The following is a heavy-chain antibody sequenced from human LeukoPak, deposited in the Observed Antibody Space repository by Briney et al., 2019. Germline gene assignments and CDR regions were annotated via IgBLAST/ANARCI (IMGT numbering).Heavy chain of an antibody. CDR2: IKEDGSEK. CDR1: GFTFRNSW. J-gene: IGHJ6*03. CDR3: ARDSAVRTKDYYYYYMDV. Sequence: TGGSLRLSCEVSGFTFRNSWMSWVRQTPGKGLEWVANIKEDGSEKYYLDSVKGRFTISRDNAENSLYLQMNSLRVEDTAVYYCARDSAVRTKDYYYYYMDVWGKGTTVTVSS. D-gene: IGHD3-10*01. V-gene: IGHV3-7*01.